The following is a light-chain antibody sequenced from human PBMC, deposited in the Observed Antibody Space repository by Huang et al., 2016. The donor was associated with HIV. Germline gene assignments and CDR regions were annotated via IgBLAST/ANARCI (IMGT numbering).Light chain of an antibody. J-gene: IGKJ2*01. CDR1: QSLSSRY. Sequence: SPGERATLSCRASQSLSSRYLAWYQQRPGKAPSLLIYDASTRATGIPERFSGSWSGTDFTLPISRLEPEDFVVYYCQQYGSSPPYTFGQGTKLEIK. CDR2: DAS. V-gene: IGKV3-20*01. CDR3: QQYGSSPPYT.